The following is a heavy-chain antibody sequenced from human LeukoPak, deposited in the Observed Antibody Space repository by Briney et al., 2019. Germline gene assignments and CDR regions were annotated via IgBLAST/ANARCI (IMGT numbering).Heavy chain of an antibody. CDR1: GDSISSSSSY. V-gene: IGHV4-39*01. J-gene: IGHJ5*02. D-gene: IGHD3-9*01. CDR3: ALHYDILTDNWFDP. CDR2: IYYSGST. Sequence: SETLSLTCTVSGDSISSSSSYWGWIRQPPGKGLEWIGSIYYSGSTYYNPSLKSRITISVDTSKNQFSLKLSSVTAADTAVYYCALHYDILTDNWFDPWGQGTLVTVSS.